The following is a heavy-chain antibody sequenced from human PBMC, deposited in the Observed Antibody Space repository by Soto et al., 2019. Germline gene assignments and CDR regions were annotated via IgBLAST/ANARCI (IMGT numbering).Heavy chain of an antibody. CDR3: ARGATGTTEDY. Sequence: QVQLVQSGAEVKKAGASVKVCCKASGYTFTSDGIRWVRQAPGQGLEWKGWISAYNGNTNYAQKLQGRVTMTTDTSTSTAYLDLRSLRSDDTAVDYCARGATGTTEDYWGQGTLVTVSS. J-gene: IGHJ4*02. V-gene: IGHV1-18*01. CDR1: GYTFTSDG. D-gene: IGHD4-17*01. CDR2: ISAYNGNT.